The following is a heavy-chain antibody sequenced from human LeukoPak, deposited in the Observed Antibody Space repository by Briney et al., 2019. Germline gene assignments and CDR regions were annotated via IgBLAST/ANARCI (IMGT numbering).Heavy chain of an antibody. D-gene: IGHD5-18*01. CDR1: GGTFSCHA. CDR2: IIPIYGTA. CDR3: ARAHDVDTAMTDY. V-gene: IGHV1-69*13. Sequence: AVKVSCPASGGTFSCHAISWVRQAPGQGLEWMGGIIPIYGTANYAQKFQGRVTINANESTSTAYRELSSLRSEDTAVYYCARAHDVDTAMTDYWGQGTLVTVSS. J-gene: IGHJ4*02.